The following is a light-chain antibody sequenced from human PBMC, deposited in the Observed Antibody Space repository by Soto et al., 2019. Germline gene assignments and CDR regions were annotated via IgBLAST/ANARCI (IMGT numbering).Light chain of an antibody. CDR3: QQYIHGYT. CDR2: SAS. V-gene: IGKV3-15*01. CDR1: QSVSTS. Sequence: EVVMTQSPATLSVFPGERVTLSCRASQSVSTSLAWYQQKPGQAPRLLIYSASPRATGIPARFSGSGSGTAFTLTISSLESEDFAVYYCQQYIHGYTFGQGTELEIK. J-gene: IGKJ2*01.